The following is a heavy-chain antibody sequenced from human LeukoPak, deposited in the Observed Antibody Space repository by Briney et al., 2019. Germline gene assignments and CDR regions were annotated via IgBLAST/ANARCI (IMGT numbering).Heavy chain of an antibody. J-gene: IGHJ5*02. CDR1: GYTFTSYD. CDR3: ARDNSVGDNAWWFDP. D-gene: IGHD1-26*01. Sequence: ASVKVSCKASGYTFTSYDINWVRQATGQGLEWMGWMNPNSGNTGYAQKFQGRVTMTRDMSTSTDYMDLSSLRSEDTAIYYCARDNSVGDNAWWFDPWGQGTLVTVSS. V-gene: IGHV1-8*01. CDR2: MNPNSGNT.